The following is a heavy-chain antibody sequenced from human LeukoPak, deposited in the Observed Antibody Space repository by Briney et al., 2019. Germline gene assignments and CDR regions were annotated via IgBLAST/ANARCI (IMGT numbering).Heavy chain of an antibody. J-gene: IGHJ4*02. Sequence: GGSLRLSCAASGFTFSDYRMNWVRQAPGKGLEWVSAISGSGGSTYYADSVKGRFTISRDNSKNTLYLQMNSLRAEDTAVYYCAKDLWLGGYFDYWGQGTLVTVSS. CDR1: GFTFSDYR. D-gene: IGHD5-18*01. V-gene: IGHV3-23*01. CDR2: ISGSGGST. CDR3: AKDLWLGGYFDY.